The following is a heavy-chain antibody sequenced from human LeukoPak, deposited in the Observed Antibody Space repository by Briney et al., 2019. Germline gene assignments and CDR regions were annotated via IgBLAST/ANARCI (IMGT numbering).Heavy chain of an antibody. V-gene: IGHV4-4*08. CDR3: ARGLNLAALDP. CDR2: FHSSGTT. CDR1: GGSISSYY. Sequence: PSETLSLTCTVSGGSISSYYWGWIRQPPGKGLEWIAYFHSSGTTNYNPSLQSRVTTSVDPSKSQFSLRLSSVTAADTGVYYCARGLNLAALDPWGQGTLVAVSS. J-gene: IGHJ5*02. D-gene: IGHD6-13*01.